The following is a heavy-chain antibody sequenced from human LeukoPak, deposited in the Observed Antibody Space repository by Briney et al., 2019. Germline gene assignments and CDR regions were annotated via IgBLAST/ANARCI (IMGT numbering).Heavy chain of an antibody. J-gene: IGHJ4*02. CDR3: AREVGWFGVYYFDY. V-gene: IGHV3-7*01. D-gene: IGHD3-10*01. Sequence: GSLRLSCAASGFTFSSYWMSWVRQAPGKGPEWVANIKQDGSEKYYVDSVKGRFTISRDNAKNSLYLQMNSLRAEDTAVYYCAREVGWFGVYYFDYWGQGTLVTVSS. CDR1: GFTFSSYW. CDR2: IKQDGSEK.